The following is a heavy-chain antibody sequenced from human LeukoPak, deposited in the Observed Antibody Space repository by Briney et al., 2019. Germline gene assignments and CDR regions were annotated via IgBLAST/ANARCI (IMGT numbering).Heavy chain of an antibody. Sequence: GGSLRLSCAASGFTFSSYWMTWVRQAPGKGLEWVANIKQDGSEKYHVDSVKGRFTISRDNAKNSLYLQMNSLRGEDTAVYYCARDTGCSGGTCYSFYDYWGQGTLVTASS. CDR3: ARDTGCSGGTCYSFYDY. CDR2: IKQDGSEK. V-gene: IGHV3-7*01. CDR1: GFTFSSYW. D-gene: IGHD2-15*01. J-gene: IGHJ4*02.